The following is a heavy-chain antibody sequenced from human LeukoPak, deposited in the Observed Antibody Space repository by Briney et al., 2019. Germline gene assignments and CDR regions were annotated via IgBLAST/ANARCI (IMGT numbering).Heavy chain of an antibody. D-gene: IGHD2-15*01. CDR1: GGSFSGYY. CDR3: ARGGGSY. CDR2: INHSGST. J-gene: IGHJ4*02. V-gene: IGHV4-34*01. Sequence: SETLSLTCAVYGGSFSGYYWSWIRQPPGKGLEWIGEINHSGSTNYNPSLKSQVTISVDTSKNQFSLKLSSVTAADTAVYYCARGGGSYWGQGTLVTVSS.